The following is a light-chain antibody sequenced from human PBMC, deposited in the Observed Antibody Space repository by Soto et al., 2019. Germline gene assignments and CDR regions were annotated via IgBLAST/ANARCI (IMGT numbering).Light chain of an antibody. CDR1: SSDVGGYNY. CDR3: SSYTSSSRVV. J-gene: IGLJ2*01. CDR2: DVS. Sequence: QSALTQPASVSGSPGQSITISCTGTSSDVGGYNYVSWYQQHPGNAPKLMIYDVSNRPSGVSNRFSGSKSGNTASLTISGLQAEDEADYYCSSYTSSSRVVFGGGTKLTVL. V-gene: IGLV2-14*01.